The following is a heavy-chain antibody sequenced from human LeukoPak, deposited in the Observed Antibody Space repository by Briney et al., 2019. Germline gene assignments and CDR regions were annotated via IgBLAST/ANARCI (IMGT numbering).Heavy chain of an antibody. D-gene: IGHD6-13*01. V-gene: IGHV3-23*01. J-gene: IGHJ6*03. Sequence: PGGSLRLSCAAPGLTFSTYAMSCVRQGPGKGRGCGSAFIGSVRSTYYADSVKGRFTIYRDNSKNTLNLKMNSLRAEDTARYFCAKDMGLAASPGRGCYYYYMDVWGKGTTVTVSS. CDR2: FIGSVRST. CDR1: GLTFSTYA. CDR3: AKDMGLAASPGRGCYYYYMDV.